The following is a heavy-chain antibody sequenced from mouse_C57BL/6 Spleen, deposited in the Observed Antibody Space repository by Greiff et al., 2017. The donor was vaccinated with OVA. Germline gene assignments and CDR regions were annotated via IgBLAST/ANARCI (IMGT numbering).Heavy chain of an antibody. CDR2: ISSGSSTI. Sequence: EVKLVESGGGLVKPGGSLKLSCAASGFTFSDYGMHWVRQAPEKGLEWVAYISSGSSTIYYADTVKGRFTISRDNAKNTLFLQMTSLRSEDTAMYYCARGDVNFDVWGTGTTVTVSS. J-gene: IGHJ1*03. CDR3: ARGDVNFDV. D-gene: IGHD3-3*01. CDR1: GFTFSDYG. V-gene: IGHV5-17*01.